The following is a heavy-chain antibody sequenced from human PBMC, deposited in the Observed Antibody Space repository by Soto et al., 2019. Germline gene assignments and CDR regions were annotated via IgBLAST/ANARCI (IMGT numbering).Heavy chain of an antibody. CDR2: ISYDGSNK. CDR3: AKAPVGARVGYFDY. J-gene: IGHJ4*02. D-gene: IGHD1-26*01. CDR1: GFTFSSYG. V-gene: IGHV3-30*18. Sequence: QVQLVESGGGVVQPGRSLRLSCAASGFTFSSYGMHWVRQAPGKGLEWVAVISYDGSNKYYADSVKGRFTISRDNSKNTLYLQMNRLRAEDTAVYYCAKAPVGARVGYFDYWGQGTLVTVSS.